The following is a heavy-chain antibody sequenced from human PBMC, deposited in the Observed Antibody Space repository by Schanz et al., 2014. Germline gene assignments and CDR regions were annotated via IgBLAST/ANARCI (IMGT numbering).Heavy chain of an antibody. J-gene: IGHJ5*02. D-gene: IGHD3-10*01. CDR3: ARPALWCGDNCFDP. V-gene: IGHV3-74*01. CDR2: IKSDGSST. CDR1: GFTFSSYW. Sequence: EVQLVESGGGLVQPGGSLRLSCAASGFTFSSYWMHWVRQVPGKGLVWVSRIKSDGSSTSYADSVKGRFTNSRDNAKNTLYLQMNSLRAEDTAVYYCARPALWCGDNCFDPWGQGILVTVSS.